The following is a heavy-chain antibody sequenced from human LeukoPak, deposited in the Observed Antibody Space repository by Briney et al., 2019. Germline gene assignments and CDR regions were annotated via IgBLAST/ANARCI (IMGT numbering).Heavy chain of an antibody. V-gene: IGHV4-59*08. J-gene: IGHJ4*02. Sequence: PSETLSLTCTVSGASIKNYYWSWIRQPPGKGLEYIGFIYYSGTTNYNPSLKSRVTISVDTSKNQFSLKLSSVTAADTAVYYCARLGGGYSYGYYLDYWGQGTLVTVSS. CDR3: ARLGGGYSYGYYLDY. D-gene: IGHD5-18*01. CDR1: GASIKNYY. CDR2: IYYSGTT.